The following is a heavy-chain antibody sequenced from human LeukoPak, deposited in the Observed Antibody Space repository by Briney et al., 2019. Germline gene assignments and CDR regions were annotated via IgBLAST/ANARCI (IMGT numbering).Heavy chain of an antibody. V-gene: IGHV3-30*03. J-gene: IGHJ4*02. CDR3: ARDGGRSKWGQQLENADY. CDR2: ISYDGSNK. CDR1: GFTFSSYG. Sequence: PGGSLRLSCAASGFTFSSYGMHWVRQAPGKGLEWVAVISYDGSNKYYADSVKGRFTISRDNSKNTLYLQMNSLRAEDTAVYYCARDGGRSKWGQQLENADYWGQGTLVTVSS. D-gene: IGHD6-13*01.